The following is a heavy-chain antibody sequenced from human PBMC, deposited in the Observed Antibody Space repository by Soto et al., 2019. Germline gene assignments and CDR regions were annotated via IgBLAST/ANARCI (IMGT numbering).Heavy chain of an antibody. CDR3: ARRWLRSSFDY. D-gene: IGHD5-12*01. CDR2: INHSGST. J-gene: IGHJ4*02. Sequence: SETLSLTCAVYGGSFSGYYWSWIRQPPGKGLEWIGEINHSGSTNYNPSLKSRVTISVDTSKNQFSLKLSSVTAADTAVYYCARRWLRSSFDYWGQGTLVTVSS. CDR1: GGSFSGYY. V-gene: IGHV4-34*01.